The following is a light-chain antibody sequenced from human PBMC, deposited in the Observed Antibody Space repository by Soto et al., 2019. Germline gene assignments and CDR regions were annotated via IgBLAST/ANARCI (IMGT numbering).Light chain of an antibody. J-gene: IGKJ1*01. V-gene: IGKV3-20*01. Sequence: EIVLTQSPGTLSLSPGERATLSCRASQSVSSSYLAGYQQKAGQAPRLLIYGASSRATGIPDRFSGSGSGTDFTLTISRLEPEDFEVYYCQQYGSSPWTFGQGTKVDIX. CDR3: QQYGSSPWT. CDR1: QSVSSSY. CDR2: GAS.